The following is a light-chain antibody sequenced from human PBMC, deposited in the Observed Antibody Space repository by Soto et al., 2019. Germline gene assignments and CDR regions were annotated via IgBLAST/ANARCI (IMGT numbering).Light chain of an antibody. CDR2: GAS. CDR3: HQYSNTFRT. Sequence: EIVMTQSPATLSVSPGERATLSCRASQSVSSNLAWYQQKPGQAPRLLIYGASTRATGIPARLSGSGSGTEFTLTISNLQSEDSAVYHCHQYSNTFRTFGQGTKV. J-gene: IGKJ1*01. V-gene: IGKV3-15*01. CDR1: QSVSSN.